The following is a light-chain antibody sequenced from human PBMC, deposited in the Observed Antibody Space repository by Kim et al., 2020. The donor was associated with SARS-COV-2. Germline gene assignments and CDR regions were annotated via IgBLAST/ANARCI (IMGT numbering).Light chain of an antibody. CDR2: GAC. Sequence: VSPGDIAPRPCRASPSVSSSLAWYQQKPGQGPRLLIYGACTRATGIPARFSGSGSGNEFTLTLSSLQSEDFAVYYCQQYNNWPPYTCGQGNKLEL. V-gene: IGKV3-15*01. J-gene: IGKJ2*01. CDR1: PSVSSS. CDR3: QQYNNWPPYT.